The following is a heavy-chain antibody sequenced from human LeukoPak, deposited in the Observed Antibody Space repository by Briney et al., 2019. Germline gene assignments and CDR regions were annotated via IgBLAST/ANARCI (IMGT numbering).Heavy chain of an antibody. CDR3: ARRDSSSWYY. CDR1: GYSFTSYW. Sequence: GESLQISFKGSGYSFTSYWIGWVRQMPGKGLEWMGIIYPGDSDTRYSPSFQGQVTISADKSISTAYLQWSSLKASDTAIYYCARRDSSSWYYWGQGTLVTVSS. J-gene: IGHJ4*02. D-gene: IGHD6-13*01. CDR2: IYPGDSDT. V-gene: IGHV5-51*01.